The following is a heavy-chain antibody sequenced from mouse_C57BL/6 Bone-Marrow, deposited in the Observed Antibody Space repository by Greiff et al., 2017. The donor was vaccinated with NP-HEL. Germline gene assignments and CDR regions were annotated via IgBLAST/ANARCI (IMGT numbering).Heavy chain of an antibody. V-gene: IGHV5-17*01. CDR3: ARPPYYSNYGGFAY. D-gene: IGHD2-5*01. CDR1: GFTFSDYG. Sequence: DVKLVESGGGLVKPGGSLKLSCAASGFTFSDYGMHWVRQAPEKGLEWVAYISSGSSPIYYADTVKGRFTISRDNAKNTLFLQMTSLRSEVTAMYYCARPPYYSNYGGFAYWGQGTLVTVSA. CDR2: ISSGSSPI. J-gene: IGHJ3*01.